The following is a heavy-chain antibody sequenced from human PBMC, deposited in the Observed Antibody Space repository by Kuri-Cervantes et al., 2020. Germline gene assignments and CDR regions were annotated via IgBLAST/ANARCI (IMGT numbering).Heavy chain of an antibody. CDR3: TREGAWAVLRSDYYLY. CDR2: IRSKAYGGKT. J-gene: IGHJ4*02. CDR1: GFTFGDYA. Sequence: GESLKISCTASGFTFGDYAMSWVRQAPGKGLEWLGFIRSKAYGGKTEYAESVKGRFTISRDDSKSIAYLQMNSLKTEDTAVYYCTREGAWAVLRSDYYLYWGQGTLVTVSS. D-gene: IGHD3-22*01. V-gene: IGHV3-49*04.